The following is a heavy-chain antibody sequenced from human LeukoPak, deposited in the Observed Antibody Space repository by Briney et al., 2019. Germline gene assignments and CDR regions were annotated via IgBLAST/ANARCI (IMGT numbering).Heavy chain of an antibody. CDR1: GFSFRNAW. Sequence: PGGSLRLSCAASGFSFRNAWMHWVRQAPGKGLVWVSRIKGDGSVTVYADSVKGRFTISRDNAKNTLYLQMNSLRAEDTAVYYCAREHSSVVNWFDPWGQGTLVTVSS. D-gene: IGHD2-15*01. J-gene: IGHJ5*02. CDR2: IKGDGSVT. CDR3: AREHSSVVNWFDP. V-gene: IGHV3-74*01.